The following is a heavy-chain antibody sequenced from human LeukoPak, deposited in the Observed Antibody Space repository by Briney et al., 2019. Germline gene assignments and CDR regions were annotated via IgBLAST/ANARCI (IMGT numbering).Heavy chain of an antibody. J-gene: IGHJ4*02. CDR1: GGSISSSSYY. V-gene: IGHV4-39*01. Sequence: SETLSLTCTVSGGSISSSSYYWGWIRQPPGKGLEWIGSIYYSGSTYYNPSLKSRVTISVDTSKNQFSLKLSSVTAADTAVYYCARGPPGIAAAGWITWGQGTLVTVSS. D-gene: IGHD6-13*01. CDR3: ARGPPGIAAAGWIT. CDR2: IYYSGST.